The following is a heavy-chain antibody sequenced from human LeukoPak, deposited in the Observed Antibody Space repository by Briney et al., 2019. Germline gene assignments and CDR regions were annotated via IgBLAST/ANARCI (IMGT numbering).Heavy chain of an antibody. D-gene: IGHD3-3*01. CDR2: IYYSGST. J-gene: IGHJ5*02. CDR3: ASQQPAYDFWSGYYPDRFDP. Sequence: TLSLTCTVSGGSISSGGYYWSWIRQHPGKGLEWIGYIYYSGSTYYNPSLKSRVTISVDTSKNQFSLKLSSVTAADTAVYYCASQQPAYDFWSGYYPDRFDPWGQGTLVTVSS. CDR1: GGSISSGGYY. V-gene: IGHV4-31*03.